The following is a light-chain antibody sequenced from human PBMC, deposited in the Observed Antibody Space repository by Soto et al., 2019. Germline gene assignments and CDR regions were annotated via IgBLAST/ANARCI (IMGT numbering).Light chain of an antibody. Sequence: QAVVTQPASVSGSPGQSITISCTGTSSDVGGYNFVSWYQQHPGKVPKLLIYDVNHRPSGVPDRFSGSKSGNTASLTISGLQAEDEADYYCCSYTSSDTRVFGTGTKVTVL. V-gene: IGLV2-14*03. CDR2: DVN. CDR3: CSYTSSDTRV. J-gene: IGLJ1*01. CDR1: SSDVGGYNF.